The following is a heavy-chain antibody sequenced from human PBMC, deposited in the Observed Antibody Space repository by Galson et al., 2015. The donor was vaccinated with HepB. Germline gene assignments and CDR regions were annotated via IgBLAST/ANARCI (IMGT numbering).Heavy chain of an antibody. J-gene: IGHJ6*02. CDR1: GYTFTGYY. CDR2: INPNSGGT. D-gene: IGHD3-10*01. V-gene: IGHV1-2*06. CDR3: ARDPMVRGSPRYYYYGMDV. Sequence: SVKVSCKASGYTFTGYYMHWVRQAPGQGLEWMGRINPNSGGTNYAQKFQGRVTMTRDTSISTAYMELSRLRSDDTAVYYCARDPMVRGSPRYYYYGMDVWGQGTTVTVSS.